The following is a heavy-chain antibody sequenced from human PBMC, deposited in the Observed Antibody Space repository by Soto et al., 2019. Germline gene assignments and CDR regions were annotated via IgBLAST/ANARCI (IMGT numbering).Heavy chain of an antibody. CDR2: LYNTGST. CDR1: GGSISRYY. V-gene: IGHV4-59*01. CDR3: ARDLWGYCGTDCYPLDV. D-gene: IGHD2-21*02. J-gene: IGHJ6*02. Sequence: QVRLQESGPGLVKPSETLSLTCTVSGGSISRYYWSWIRQPPGKGLEWIGYLYNTGSTIYNPSLKSRVTLSVDTSKNQFSLKLNSLTAADTAVYYCARDLWGYCGTDCYPLDVWGQGTTVTVSS.